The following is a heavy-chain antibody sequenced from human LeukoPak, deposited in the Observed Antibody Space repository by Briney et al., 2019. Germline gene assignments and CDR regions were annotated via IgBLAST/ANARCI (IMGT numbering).Heavy chain of an antibody. CDR3: AKGGPYYYGSGSYEGFDY. D-gene: IGHD3-10*01. Sequence: GGSLRLSCAASGFTFNSYAMSWVRQAPGKGLEWVSTFSGSGGNTYYADSVKGRFTISRDNSKNTLYLQMNSLRAEDTAVYYCAKGGPYYYGSGSYEGFDYWGQGTLVTVSS. V-gene: IGHV3-23*01. CDR2: FSGSGGNT. J-gene: IGHJ4*02. CDR1: GFTFNSYA.